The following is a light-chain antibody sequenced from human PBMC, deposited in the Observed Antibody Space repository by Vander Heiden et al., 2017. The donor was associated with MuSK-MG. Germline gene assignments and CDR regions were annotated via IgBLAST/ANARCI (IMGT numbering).Light chain of an antibody. Sequence: DIVMTQSPDSLPVSLGERATINCKSSQSVLSSSNNKNYLAWYQQKPGQPPKLLIYWASTRESGVPDRFSGSGSGTDFTLTISSLQAEDVAVYYCHQDDSTPRTFGQGTKVEIK. CDR3: HQDDSTPRT. V-gene: IGKV4-1*01. CDR1: QSVLSSSNNKNY. J-gene: IGKJ1*01. CDR2: WAS.